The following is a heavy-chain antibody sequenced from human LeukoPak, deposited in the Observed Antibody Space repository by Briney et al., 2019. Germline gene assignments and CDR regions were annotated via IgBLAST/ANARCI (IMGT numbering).Heavy chain of an antibody. D-gene: IGHD3-10*01. V-gene: IGHV4-30-4*01. Sequence: SQTLSLTCTVSGGSISSGDYYWSWIRQPLGKGLEWIGYIYYSGSTYYNPSLKSRVTISVDTSKNQFSLKLSSVTAADTAVYYCARALGFGESTDAFDIWGQGTMVTVSS. CDR2: IYYSGST. CDR3: ARALGFGESTDAFDI. J-gene: IGHJ3*02. CDR1: GGSISSGDYY.